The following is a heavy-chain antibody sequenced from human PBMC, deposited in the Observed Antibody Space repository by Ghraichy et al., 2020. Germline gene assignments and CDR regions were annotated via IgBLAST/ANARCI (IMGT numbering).Heavy chain of an antibody. CDR2: INPNSGGT. CDR3: ASNYDILTGYHNYYYGMDV. V-gene: IGHV1-2*02. CDR1: GYTFTGYY. J-gene: IGHJ6*02. D-gene: IGHD3-9*01. Sequence: SVKVSCKASGYTFTGYYMHWVRQAPGQGLEWMGWINPNSGGTNYAQKFQGRVTMTRDTSISTAYMELSRLRSDDTAVYYCASNYDILTGYHNYYYGMDVWGQGTTVTVSS.